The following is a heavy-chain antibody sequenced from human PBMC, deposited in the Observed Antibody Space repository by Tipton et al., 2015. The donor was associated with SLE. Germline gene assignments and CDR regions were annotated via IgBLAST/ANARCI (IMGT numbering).Heavy chain of an antibody. J-gene: IGHJ5*02. V-gene: IGHV4-39*07. CDR1: GGPISSSAHS. CDR3: ARATTGIFGVVSP. Sequence: LRLPCTSSGGPISSSAHSWGWIRQPPGKGLEWFGSMYYSGTTYYNPTPKRRVTISLDTSKNQVSLKLTSVTAADTAVSYCARATTGIFGVVSPWSQGTLVTVSA. D-gene: IGHD3-3*02. CDR2: MYYSGTT.